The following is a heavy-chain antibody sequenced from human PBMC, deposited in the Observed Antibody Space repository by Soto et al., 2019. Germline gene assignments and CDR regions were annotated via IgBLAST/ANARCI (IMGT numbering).Heavy chain of an antibody. V-gene: IGHV2-70*01. J-gene: IGHJ6*02. CDR3: ARIHAGTSTWTIHYYGMDV. CDR1: GFSLITSGMC. CDR2: INWNDDK. Sequence: SGPTLVNPTQTLTLTCAFSGFSLITSGMCVSWIRQPPGKALEWLALINWNDDKYYSTSLKTRLSISKDTSKNQVVLIMTNMDPVDTATYYCARIHAGTSTWTIHYYGMDVWGHGTTVTVSS. D-gene: IGHD6-13*01.